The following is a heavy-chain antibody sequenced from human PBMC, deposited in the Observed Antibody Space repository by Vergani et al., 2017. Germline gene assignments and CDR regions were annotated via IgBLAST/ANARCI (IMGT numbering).Heavy chain of an antibody. V-gene: IGHV3-23*04. CDR2: ISSDGGST. Sequence: VEAGGGLVQPGGSLRLSCAASGFTFSTYAMTWVRQAPGKGLEWVSTISSDGGSTYYADSVKGRFTISRDNSKNTLYLQMNSLRVEDTAVYYCARAYGRYDWFDYWGQRTLVTVSS. J-gene: IGHJ4*01. CDR3: ARAYGRYDWFDY. D-gene: IGHD1-20*01. CDR1: GFTFSTYA.